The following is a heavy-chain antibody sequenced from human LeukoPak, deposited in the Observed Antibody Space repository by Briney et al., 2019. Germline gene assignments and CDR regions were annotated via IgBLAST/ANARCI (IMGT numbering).Heavy chain of an antibody. D-gene: IGHD3-22*01. J-gene: IGHJ4*02. CDR3: AKDLGSGYYYNSGY. Sequence: PGGSLRLSCAASGFTFSTYGMHWVRQAPGKGLGWVAVISFDGIYKFYSDSVKGRFSISRDNSNNTLSLQMNSLRADDTAVYYCAKDLGSGYYYNSGYWGQGTLVSVSS. CDR2: ISFDGIYK. CDR1: GFTFSTYG. V-gene: IGHV3-30*18.